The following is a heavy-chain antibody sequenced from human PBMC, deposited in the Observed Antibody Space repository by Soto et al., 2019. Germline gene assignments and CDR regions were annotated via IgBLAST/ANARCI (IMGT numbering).Heavy chain of an antibody. CDR2: IYYSGST. J-gene: IGHJ5*02. V-gene: IGHV4-59*01. Sequence: SETLSLTCTVSGGSISSYYWSWIRQPPGKGLEWIGYIYYSGSTNYNPSLKSRVTISVDTSKNQFSLKLSSVTAADTAVYYCAQKAVAGTSWFDPWGQGTLVTVSS. CDR1: GGSISSYY. D-gene: IGHD6-19*01. CDR3: AQKAVAGTSWFDP.